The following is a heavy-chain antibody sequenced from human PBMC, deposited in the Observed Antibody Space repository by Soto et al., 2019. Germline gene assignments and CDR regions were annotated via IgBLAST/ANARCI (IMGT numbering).Heavy chain of an antibody. J-gene: IGHJ4*02. V-gene: IGHV3-23*01. CDR2: ISGSGDRT. CDR3: VKDDGGYPSTAPH. Sequence: EVQLLESGGGLVQPGGSLRLSCAASGITISNYSMSWVRQAPGKELDWVSGISGSGDRTYYADSAKGRFTISKDISRNSLSLQLDSLGVEDTAVYFCVKDDGGYPSTAPHWGQGTLVTVSS. CDR1: GITISNYS. D-gene: IGHD3-22*01.